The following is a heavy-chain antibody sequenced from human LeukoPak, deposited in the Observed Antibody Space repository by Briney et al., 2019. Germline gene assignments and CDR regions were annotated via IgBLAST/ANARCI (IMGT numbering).Heavy chain of an antibody. CDR3: ARESCGSTSCFGGEGYYYYYMDV. CDR1: GGSFSSYY. D-gene: IGHD2-2*01. Sequence: PSETLSLTCAVYGGSFSSYYWSWIRQPPGKGLEWIGEINHSGSTNYNPSLKSRVTISVDTSKNQFSLKLSSVTAADTAVYYCARESCGSTSCFGGEGYYYYYMDVWGKGTTVTVSS. CDR2: INHSGST. J-gene: IGHJ6*03. V-gene: IGHV4-34*01.